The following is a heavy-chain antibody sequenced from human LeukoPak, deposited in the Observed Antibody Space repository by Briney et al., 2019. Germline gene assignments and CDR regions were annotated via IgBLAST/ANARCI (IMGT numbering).Heavy chain of an antibody. Sequence: SGTLSLTCAVSGGSLSSSNWWSWVRQPPGKGLEWIGEIYHSGSTNYNPSLKSRVTISVDKSENQFSLKLSSVTAADTAVYYCARVDGYSYGPFDYWGQGTLVTVSS. CDR3: ARVDGYSYGPFDY. CDR2: IYHSGST. J-gene: IGHJ4*02. CDR1: GGSLSSSNW. V-gene: IGHV4-4*02. D-gene: IGHD5-18*01.